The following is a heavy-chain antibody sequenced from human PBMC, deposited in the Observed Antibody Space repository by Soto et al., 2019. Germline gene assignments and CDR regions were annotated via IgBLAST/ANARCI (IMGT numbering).Heavy chain of an antibody. CDR1: GGSISNSY. CDR2: LYYSGST. V-gene: IGHV4-59*08. Sequence: SETLSLTCTVSGGSISNSYWSWSRQLPGKGLEWIGCLYYSGSTNYNPSLKSRVTISVDTSKNQFSLKLSSVTAADTAVYYCARSVVVTARAFDIWGQGTMVTVSS. D-gene: IGHD2-21*02. CDR3: ARSVVVTARAFDI. J-gene: IGHJ3*02.